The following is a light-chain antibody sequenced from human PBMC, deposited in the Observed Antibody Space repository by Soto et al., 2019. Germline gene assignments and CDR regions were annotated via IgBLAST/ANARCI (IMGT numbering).Light chain of an antibody. J-gene: IGLJ1*01. CDR1: SSDVGGYNY. CDR3: SSYTSSTTSS. CDR2: DVS. V-gene: IGLV2-14*03. Sequence: QSALTQPASVSGSPGQSITISYTGTSSDVGGYNYVSWYQQHPGKAPKLMIYDVSNRPSGVSNRFSGSKSGNTASLTISGLQAEDEADYYCSSYTSSTTSSFGTGTKLTVL.